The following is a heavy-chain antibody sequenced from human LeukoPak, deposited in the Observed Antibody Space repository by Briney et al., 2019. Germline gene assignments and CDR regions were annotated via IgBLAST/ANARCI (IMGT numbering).Heavy chain of an antibody. J-gene: IGHJ4*02. CDR3: AKPRWFGELYGDYFDY. V-gene: IGHV3-23*01. D-gene: IGHD3-10*01. CDR2: ISGSGDTT. Sequence: GGSLRLSCAASGFTFSSYDMNWVRQAPGKGLEWVSGISGSGDTTYYEESVKGRFTISRDNSKNTLHLQMNSLRAEDTAVYYCAKPRWFGELYGDYFDYWGQGTLVTVSS. CDR1: GFTFSSYD.